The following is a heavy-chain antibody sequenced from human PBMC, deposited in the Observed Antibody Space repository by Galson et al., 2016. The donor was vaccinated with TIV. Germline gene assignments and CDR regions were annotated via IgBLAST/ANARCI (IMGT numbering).Heavy chain of an antibody. CDR1: GGNFNKYA. V-gene: IGHV1-18*01. CDR2: ISGDSGNT. CDR3: ARERGSMTMILVVDYYYGMDV. J-gene: IGHJ6*02. Sequence: SVKVSCKVSGGNFNKYAVSWVRQAPGQGLEWMGWISGDSGNTDYARKFQGRVIMTADTSTGTAFLEVRSLTSDDTAVYYCARERGSMTMILVVDYYYGMDVWGQGTTVTV. D-gene: IGHD3-22*01.